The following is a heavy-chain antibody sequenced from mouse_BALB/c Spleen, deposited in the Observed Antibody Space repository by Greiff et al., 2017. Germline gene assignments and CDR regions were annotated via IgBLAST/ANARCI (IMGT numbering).Heavy chain of an antibody. V-gene: IGHV1-80*01. CDR3: TIRGGSAWFAY. J-gene: IGHJ3*01. Sequence: VQLQQSGAELVRPGSSVKISCKASGYAFSSYWMNWVKQRPGQGLEWIGQIYPGDGDTNYNGKFKGTATLTADKSSSTAYMQLSSLTSEDSAVYYGTIRGGSAWFAYWGQGTLVTVSA. CDR1: GYAFSSYW. D-gene: IGHD1-1*02. CDR2: IYPGDGDT.